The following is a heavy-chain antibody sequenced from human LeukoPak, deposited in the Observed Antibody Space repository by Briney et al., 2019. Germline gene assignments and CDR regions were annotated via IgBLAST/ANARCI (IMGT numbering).Heavy chain of an antibody. D-gene: IGHD3-10*01. CDR1: GGSISSSSYY. J-gene: IGHJ3*02. V-gene: IGHV4-39*01. CDR2: IYYSGST. Sequence: SETLSLTCTVSGGSISSSSYYWGWIRQPPGKGLEWIGSIYYSGSTYYNPSLKSRVTISVDTSKNQFSLKLSSVTAADTAVYYCARLPITMVRGVIILDAFDIWGQGTMVTVSS. CDR3: ARLPITMVRGVIILDAFDI.